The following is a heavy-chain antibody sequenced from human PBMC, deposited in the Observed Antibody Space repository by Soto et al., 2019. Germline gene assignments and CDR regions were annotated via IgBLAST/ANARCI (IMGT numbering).Heavy chain of an antibody. CDR2: ISSSSYI. CDR1: GFTFSSYS. J-gene: IGHJ6*02. V-gene: IGHV3-21*01. D-gene: IGHD3-3*01. CDR3: ARDPQSYYDFWSGYPTHGGMDV. Sequence: GGSLRLSCAASGFTFSSYSMNWVRQAPGKGLEWVSSISSSSYIYYADSVKGRFTISRDNAKNSLYLQMNSLRAEDTAVYYCARDPQSYYDFWSGYPTHGGMDVWGQGTTVTVSS.